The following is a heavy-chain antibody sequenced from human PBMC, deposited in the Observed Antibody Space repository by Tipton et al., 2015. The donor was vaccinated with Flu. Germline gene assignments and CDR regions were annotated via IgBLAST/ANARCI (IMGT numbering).Heavy chain of an antibody. Sequence: TLSLTCSVSGGSVNSYYWSWIRQPAGKGLEWIGRIYMGGRTNYNPSLKSRVTMSLDLFKNQISLRLSSVTAADTAVYYCARALNYWPEAIRRWFDPWGQGTLVTVSS. CDR3: ARALNYWPEAIRRWFDP. CDR2: IYMGGRT. J-gene: IGHJ5*02. CDR1: GGSVNSYY. D-gene: IGHD1-7*01. V-gene: IGHV4-4*07.